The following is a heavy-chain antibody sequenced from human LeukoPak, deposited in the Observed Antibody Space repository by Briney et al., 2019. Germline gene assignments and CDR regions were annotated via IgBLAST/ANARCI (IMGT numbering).Heavy chain of an antibody. Sequence: ASVKVSCKASGYTFTSYYIHWVRQAPGQGLEWMGIINPSGGSTTYAQKFRGRVTMTRDTCTSTVYMELSSLRSEDTAVYYCVSFVAAAGKEVDYWGQGTLVTLSS. CDR1: GYTFTSYY. CDR2: INPSGGST. D-gene: IGHD6-13*01. V-gene: IGHV1-46*01. J-gene: IGHJ4*02. CDR3: VSFVAAAGKEVDY.